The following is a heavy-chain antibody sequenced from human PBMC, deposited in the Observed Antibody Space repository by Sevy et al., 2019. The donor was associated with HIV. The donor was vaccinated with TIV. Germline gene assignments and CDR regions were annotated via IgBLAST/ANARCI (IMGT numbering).Heavy chain of an antibody. CDR3: GRTPPLDAFDL. Sequence: SETLSLTCTVSGGSVSSSSHYWGWIRQPPGKGLEWIGSIYYGGSTHFNPSLRSRVTIFVDTSKNQVSLKLSSVTAADTAVYFCGRTPPLDAFDLWGQGTVVTVSS. J-gene: IGHJ3*01. CDR2: IYYGGST. CDR1: GGSVSSSSHY. V-gene: IGHV4-39*01.